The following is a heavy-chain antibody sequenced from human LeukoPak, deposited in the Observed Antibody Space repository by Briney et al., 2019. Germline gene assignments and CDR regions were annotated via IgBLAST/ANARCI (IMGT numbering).Heavy chain of an antibody. Sequence: PGGSLRLSCAASGFTFSSYAMSWVRQAPGKGLEWVSAISGSGGSTYYADSVKGRFTISRDNSKNTLYLQMNSLRAEDTAVYYCAKDIRPPGYCSGGSCYSSSYWGQETLVTVSS. V-gene: IGHV3-23*01. J-gene: IGHJ4*02. CDR1: GFTFSSYA. CDR3: AKDIRPPGYCSGGSCYSSSY. CDR2: ISGSGGST. D-gene: IGHD2-15*01.